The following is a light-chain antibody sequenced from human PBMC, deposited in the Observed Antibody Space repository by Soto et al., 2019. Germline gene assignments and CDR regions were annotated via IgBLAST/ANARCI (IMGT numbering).Light chain of an antibody. J-gene: IGKJ1*01. CDR2: SIS. Sequence: EIVLTQSPGTLSLSPGEGATLSCRASQSISSVYLAWYQQKPGQAPRLLISSISSRATGTPDRFSASGSGTDFTLTISRLEPEDFAVYYCQLYGGSPWTFGQGTKVDIK. V-gene: IGKV3-20*01. CDR1: QSISSVY. CDR3: QLYGGSPWT.